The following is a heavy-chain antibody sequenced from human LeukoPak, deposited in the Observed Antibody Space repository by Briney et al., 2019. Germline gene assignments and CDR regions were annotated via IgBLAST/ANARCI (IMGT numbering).Heavy chain of an antibody. CDR2: ISTTGDT. CDR3: ARESGSGWYVGDDGFDI. V-gene: IGHV3-13*01. CDR1: GYTFSSYD. J-gene: IGHJ3*02. D-gene: IGHD6-19*01. Sequence: GGSLRLSCAASGYTFSSYDIHWVRQSTRKGLEWVSSISTTGDTHYVGSVKGRFTISRKNARNSVYLQMNSLRVGDTAVYYCARESGSGWYVGDDGFDIWGKGTMVTVAS.